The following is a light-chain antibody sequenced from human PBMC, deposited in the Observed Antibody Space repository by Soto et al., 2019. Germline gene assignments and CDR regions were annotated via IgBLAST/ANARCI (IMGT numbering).Light chain of an antibody. CDR3: SSYTTSVAPVV. V-gene: IGLV2-14*01. J-gene: IGLJ2*01. CDR2: EVS. CDR1: SSDVGGYNF. Sequence: QSALTQPASVSGSPGQSITISCTGTSSDVGGYNFVSWYQQHPGKAPKLMIYEVSKRPSGLPNRFSGPKTGNTASLTISVLQGGDEAAYYFSSYTTSVAPVVFGGGTK.